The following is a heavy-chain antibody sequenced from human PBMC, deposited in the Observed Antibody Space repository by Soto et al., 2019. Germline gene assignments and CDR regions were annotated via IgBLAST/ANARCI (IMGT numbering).Heavy chain of an antibody. J-gene: IGHJ4*02. CDR1: GGSISSSNW. Sequence: QVQLQESGPGLVKPSGTLSLTCAVSGGSISSSNWWSWVRQPPGKGLEWIGKIYHSGSTNYNPSLMVRVTMSVDKAKNQFSLKLSSVTAADTAVYYCARVYMVRGTIIRYVHYWGQGTLVTVSS. CDR3: ARVYMVRGTIIRYVHY. D-gene: IGHD3-10*01. V-gene: IGHV4-4*02. CDR2: IYHSGST.